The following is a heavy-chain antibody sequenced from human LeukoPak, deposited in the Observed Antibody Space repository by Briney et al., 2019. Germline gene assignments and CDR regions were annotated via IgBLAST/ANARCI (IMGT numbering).Heavy chain of an antibody. CDR2: ISGSGGST. CDR1: GFTFSSYA. D-gene: IGHD3-9*01. V-gene: IGHV3-23*01. CDR3: ARPYYDILTGYPIDY. Sequence: GGSLRLSCAASGFTFSSYAMSWVRQAPGKGLEWVSAISGSGGSTYYADSVKGRFTISRDNSKNTLYLQMNSLRAEDTAVYYCARPYYDILTGYPIDYWGQGTLVTVSS. J-gene: IGHJ4*02.